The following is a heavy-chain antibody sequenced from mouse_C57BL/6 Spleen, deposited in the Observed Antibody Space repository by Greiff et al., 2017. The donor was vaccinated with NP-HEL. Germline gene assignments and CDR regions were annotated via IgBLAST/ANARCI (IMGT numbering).Heavy chain of an antibody. D-gene: IGHD4-1*02. J-gene: IGHJ2*01. V-gene: IGHV5-16*01. CDR3: ARAPNWDYFDY. Sequence: EVQVVESEGGLVQPGSSMKLSCTASGFTFSDYYMAWVRQVPEKGLEWVANINYDGSSTYYLDSLKSRFIISRDNAKNILYLQMSSLKSEDTATYYCARAPNWDYFDYWGQGTTLTVSS. CDR1: GFTFSDYY. CDR2: INYDGSST.